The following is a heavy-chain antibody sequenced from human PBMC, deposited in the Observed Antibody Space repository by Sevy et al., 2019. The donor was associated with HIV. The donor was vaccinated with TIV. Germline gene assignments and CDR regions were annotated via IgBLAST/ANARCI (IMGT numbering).Heavy chain of an antibody. CDR1: GGSISSGDYY. J-gene: IGHJ5*02. Sequence: SETLSLTCTVSGGSISSGDYYWSWIRQPPGKGLEWIGYIYYGGSTYYNPSLKSRVTISVDTSKNQFSLKLSSVTAADTAVYYGARTTVTTDNWFDPWGQGTLVTVSS. V-gene: IGHV4-30-4*01. CDR2: IYYGGST. D-gene: IGHD4-4*01. CDR3: ARTTVTTDNWFDP.